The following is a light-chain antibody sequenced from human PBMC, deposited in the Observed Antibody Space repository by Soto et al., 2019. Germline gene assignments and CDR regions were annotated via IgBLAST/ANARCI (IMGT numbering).Light chain of an antibody. V-gene: IGLV1-40*01. J-gene: IGLJ1*01. CDR1: NSNLGAPYD. Sequence: QSVLTQPPSVSGAPGQTVIISCSGSNSNLGAPYDVDWFRQLPGTVPTLLIYGNNHPPSRAPARFSGSKSGTSASLAITGFHAEDEADYYCQSYDSSLSGYVFGTGTKVTVL. CDR2: GNN. CDR3: QSYDSSLSGYV.